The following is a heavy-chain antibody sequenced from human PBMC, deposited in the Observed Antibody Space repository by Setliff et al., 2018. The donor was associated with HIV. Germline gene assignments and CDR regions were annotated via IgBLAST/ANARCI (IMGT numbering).Heavy chain of an antibody. J-gene: IGHJ5*02. CDR2: IYPGNT. D-gene: IGHD3-10*01. CDR1: GGSISSRSPYY. CDR3: ATYADRESNRFDP. Sequence: SETLSLTCSVSGGSISSRSPYYWGWIRQPPGKGLEWIGSIYPGNTYYNPSLKSRVTISLDTSKNQFSLKLSSVTAADTAVYYCATYADRESNRFDPWGQGILVTVSS. V-gene: IGHV4-39*01.